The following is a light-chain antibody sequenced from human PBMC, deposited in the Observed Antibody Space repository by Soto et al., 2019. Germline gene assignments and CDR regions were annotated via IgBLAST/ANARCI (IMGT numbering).Light chain of an antibody. CDR3: LQHYNFSWT. CDR2: AAS. J-gene: IGKJ1*01. CDR1: QGISNW. V-gene: IGKV1-12*01. Sequence: DIQMTQSPSSVSASVGDRVTITCRASQGISNWLAWYQQKPGKAPKLLIFAASSLQSGVPSRFSGSGSVTDFTLAITSLQPEDFATYYCLQHYNFSWTFGQGTKVDI.